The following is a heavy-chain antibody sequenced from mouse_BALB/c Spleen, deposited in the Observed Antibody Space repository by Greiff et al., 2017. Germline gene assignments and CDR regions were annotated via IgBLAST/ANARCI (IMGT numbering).Heavy chain of an antibody. V-gene: IGHV5-17*02. Sequence: DVQLVESGGGLVQPGGSRKLSCAASGFTFSSFGMHWVRQAPEKGLEWVAYISSGSSTIYYADTVKGRFTISRDNPKNTLFLQMTSLRSEDTAMYYCARSGNLDRWYFDVWGAGTTVTVSS. J-gene: IGHJ1*01. CDR3: ARSGNLDRWYFDV. CDR1: GFTFSSFG. D-gene: IGHD2-14*01. CDR2: ISSGSSTI.